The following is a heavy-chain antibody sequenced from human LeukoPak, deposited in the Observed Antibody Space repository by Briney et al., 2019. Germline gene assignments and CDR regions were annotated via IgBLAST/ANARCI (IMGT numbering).Heavy chain of an antibody. V-gene: IGHV3-74*01. Sequence: GGSLRLSCATSGFTFSNYWMSWLRQAPGKGLVWVARLKSDGSSASYAESVKGRFTISRDNARSTLYLQMNSLRVDDTAVYYCAKSDWFDPWGRGIQVTVSS. CDR2: LKSDGSSA. CDR3: AKSDWFDP. CDR1: GFTFSNYW. J-gene: IGHJ5*01.